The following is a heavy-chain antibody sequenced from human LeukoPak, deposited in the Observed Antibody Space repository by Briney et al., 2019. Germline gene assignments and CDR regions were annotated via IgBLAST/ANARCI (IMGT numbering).Heavy chain of an antibody. V-gene: IGHV1-18*01. CDR3: ARTPPYTVYISYYGMDV. CDR1: GYTFTSYA. J-gene: IGHJ6*02. D-gene: IGHD2-2*02. CDR2: ISAYNGNT. Sequence: ASVKVSCKASGYTFTSYAIHWVRQAPGQGLEWMGWISAYNGNTNYAQKLQGRVTMTTDTSTSTAYMELRSLRSDDTAVYYCARTPPYTVYISYYGMDVWGQGTTVTVSS.